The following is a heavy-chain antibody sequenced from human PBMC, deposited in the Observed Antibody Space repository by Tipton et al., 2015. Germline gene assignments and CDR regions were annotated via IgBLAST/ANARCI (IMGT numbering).Heavy chain of an antibody. J-gene: IGHJ4*02. D-gene: IGHD6-6*01. CDR1: GYSISRGYS. CDR2: VDHSGDS. V-gene: IGHV4-38-2*01. CDR3: ARGELGDFDS. Sequence: TLSLTCAASGYSISRGYSWAWIRQPPGKGLEWIGSVDHSGDSYSNPSLKSRVTISPDTSKNQFSLQLSSVTDADTAVYYCARGELGDFDSWGQGTLVTVSS.